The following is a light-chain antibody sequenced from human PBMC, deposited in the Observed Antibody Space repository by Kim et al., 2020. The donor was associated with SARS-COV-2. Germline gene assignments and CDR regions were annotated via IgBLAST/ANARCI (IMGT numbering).Light chain of an antibody. CDR3: QKYNTAPWT. J-gene: IGKJ1*01. V-gene: IGKV1-27*01. Sequence: GDRVTITCRANQDISSYLAWYQQKPGKVPKLLIYAASTLQSGVPSRFSGGGSGTHFTLTISSLQPEDVATYYCQKYNTAPWTFGQGTKVEIK. CDR1: QDISSY. CDR2: AAS.